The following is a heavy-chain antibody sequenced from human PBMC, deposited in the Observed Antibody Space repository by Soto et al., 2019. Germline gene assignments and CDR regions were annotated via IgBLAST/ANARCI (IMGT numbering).Heavy chain of an antibody. Sequence: SETLSLTCTVSGGSISSYYWSWIRQPPGKGLEWIGYIYYSGSTNYNPSLKSRVTISVDTSKNQFSLKLSSVTAADTAVYYCARDRVRIDSSGTHPSDYYGMDVWGQGTTVTVSS. V-gene: IGHV4-59*01. CDR1: GGSISSYY. D-gene: IGHD3-22*01. CDR2: IYYSGST. CDR3: ARDRVRIDSSGTHPSDYYGMDV. J-gene: IGHJ6*02.